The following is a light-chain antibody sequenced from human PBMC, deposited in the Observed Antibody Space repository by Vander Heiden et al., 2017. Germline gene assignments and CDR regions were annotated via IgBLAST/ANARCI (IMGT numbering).Light chain of an antibody. CDR2: WAS. Sequence: DIVMTQSPDSLAVSLGERATINCKSSQSVLYSFNNKNYLAWYQQKPGQPPKLLIYWASTRESGVPDRFSGSGYGTDFTLTINSLQAEDVAVYYCQRDDHSPPLTFGGGTKVDIK. CDR1: QSVLYSFNNKNY. CDR3: QRDDHSPPLT. V-gene: IGKV4-1*01. J-gene: IGKJ4*01.